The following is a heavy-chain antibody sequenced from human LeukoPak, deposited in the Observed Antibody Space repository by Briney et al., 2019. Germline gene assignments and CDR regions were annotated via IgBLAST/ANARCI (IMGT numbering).Heavy chain of an antibody. Sequence: SETLSLTRTVSGGSISTYYWSWIRQPPGKGLEWIAHIHYSGSTKYNPSLQSRVTMSVDTSKNQFSLKLSSVTAADTAVYYCARYGSGAYALDVWGQGTMVIVSS. CDR1: GGSISTYY. D-gene: IGHD3-10*01. V-gene: IGHV4-59*08. CDR3: ARYGSGAYALDV. J-gene: IGHJ3*01. CDR2: IHYSGST.